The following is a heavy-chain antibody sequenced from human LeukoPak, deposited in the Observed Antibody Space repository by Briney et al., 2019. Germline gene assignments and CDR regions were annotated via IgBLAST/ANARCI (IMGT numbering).Heavy chain of an antibody. D-gene: IGHD3-10*01. J-gene: IGHJ3*02. CDR1: GFTFSNYW. CDR3: ARARRADLRFGEAFRHTKAARAFDI. Sequence: PGGSLRLSCAGSGFTFSNYWMSWVRQAPGKGLEGVANIKQDGSEKYYVDSVKGRFTISRDNAKNSLYLQMNSLRAEDTAVYYCARARRADLRFGEAFRHTKAARAFDIWGQGTMVTVSS. V-gene: IGHV3-7*01. CDR2: IKQDGSEK.